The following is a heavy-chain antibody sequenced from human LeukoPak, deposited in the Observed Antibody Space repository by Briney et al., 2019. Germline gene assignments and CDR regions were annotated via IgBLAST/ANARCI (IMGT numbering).Heavy chain of an antibody. CDR3: ASQPSAVAGNY. Sequence: GGSLRLSCAASGFTFSYYWMTWVRQALGKGLEWVANIKPDGSLKYYVDSVKGRFTISRDNAKNSLYLHMTSLRAEDTGVYYCASQPSAVAGNYWGQGTLVTVSS. J-gene: IGHJ4*02. D-gene: IGHD6-19*01. CDR1: GFTFSYYW. V-gene: IGHV3-7*02. CDR2: IKPDGSLK.